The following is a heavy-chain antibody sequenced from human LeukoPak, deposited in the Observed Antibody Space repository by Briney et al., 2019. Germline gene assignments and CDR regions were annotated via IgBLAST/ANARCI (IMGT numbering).Heavy chain of an antibody. J-gene: IGHJ3*02. CDR1: AGSISSDY. D-gene: IGHD3-22*01. CDR3: ARVGPHYYDSSGYYPDAFDI. CDR2: IYRSGSA. Sequence: SETLSLTSIVAAGSISSDYWSWIRQPAGKGLEWIGRIYRSGSANYNPSLMSRVTMSVDTCTNQFSLKLSSVTAADTAVYYCARVGPHYYDSSGYYPDAFDIWGQGTMVIVS. V-gene: IGHV4-4*07.